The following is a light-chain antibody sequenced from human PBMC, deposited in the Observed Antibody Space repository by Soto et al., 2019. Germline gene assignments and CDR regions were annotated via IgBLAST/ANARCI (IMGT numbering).Light chain of an antibody. V-gene: IGKV1-39*01. CDR1: QSIGTY. CDR3: QQSQSVLVT. Sequence: DIQMSQSPSSLSASVGDRVTITCRASQSIGTYLNWYHQKPGKAPNVLVYAASNLQSGVPSRFSGSWSGTDFTLTISSLQPEDFGTYYCQQSQSVLVTFGGGTKVEIK. CDR2: AAS. J-gene: IGKJ4*01.